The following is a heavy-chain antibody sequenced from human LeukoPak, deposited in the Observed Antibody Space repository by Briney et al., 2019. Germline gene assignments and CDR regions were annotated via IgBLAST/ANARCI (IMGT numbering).Heavy chain of an antibody. CDR1: GGSFSGFY. Sequence: SETLSLTCAVYGGSFSGFYWSWIRQPPGKGLEWIGEIHHSGSTNYNPSLKSRVTISVDTSKNQFSLKLSSVTAADTAVYYCARDDGKFGSGYYWGQGTLVTVSS. J-gene: IGHJ4*02. D-gene: IGHD3-10*01. CDR2: IHHSGST. V-gene: IGHV4-34*01. CDR3: ARDDGKFGSGYY.